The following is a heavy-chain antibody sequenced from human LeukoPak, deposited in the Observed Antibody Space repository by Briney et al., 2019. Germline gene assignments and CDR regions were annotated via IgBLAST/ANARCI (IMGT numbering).Heavy chain of an antibody. D-gene: IGHD5-24*01. CDR2: ISYDGSNK. V-gene: IGHV3-30*04. CDR3: AREHRGWLQFRRGVGGHDYFDY. CDR1: GFTFSSYA. J-gene: IGHJ4*02. Sequence: TGGSLRLSCAASGFTFSSYAMHWVRQAPGKGLEWVAVISYDGSNKYYADSVKGRFTISRDNSKNTLYLQMNSLRAEDTAVYYCAREHRGWLQFRRGVGGHDYFDYWGQGTLVTVSS.